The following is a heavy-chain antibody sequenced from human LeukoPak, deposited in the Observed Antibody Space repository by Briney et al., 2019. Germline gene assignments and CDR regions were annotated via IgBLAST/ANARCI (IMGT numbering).Heavy chain of an antibody. D-gene: IGHD3-16*01. CDR1: GFIFRDYY. Sequence: PGGSLRLSCATSGFIFRDYYMIWIRQAPGKGLEWVGRIKSKTDGGTTDYAAPVKGRFTISRDDSKNTLYLQMNSLKTEDTAVYYCTTDSWDYYYMDVWGKGTTVTVSS. CDR2: IKSKTDGGTT. CDR3: TTDSWDYYYMDV. V-gene: IGHV3-15*01. J-gene: IGHJ6*03.